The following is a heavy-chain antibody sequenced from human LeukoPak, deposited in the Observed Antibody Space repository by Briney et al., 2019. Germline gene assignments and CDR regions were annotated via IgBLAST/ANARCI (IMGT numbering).Heavy chain of an antibody. V-gene: IGHV3-23*01. J-gene: IGHJ4*02. CDR1: GFTFSNYA. CDR2: ITRSGGTT. D-gene: IGHD5-18*01. Sequence: HPGGSLRLSCAASGFTFSNYAMSWVRQAPGKGLEWVSVITRSGGTTYYADSVKGRFTITRDNSRNTLYLQMNSLRAEDTAVYYCAKGRGDSYGDPVDFWGQGTLVTDSS. CDR3: AKGRGDSYGDPVDF.